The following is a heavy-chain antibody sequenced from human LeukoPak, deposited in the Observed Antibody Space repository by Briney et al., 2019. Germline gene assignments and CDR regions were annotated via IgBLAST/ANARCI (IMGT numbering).Heavy chain of an antibody. D-gene: IGHD3-9*01. CDR3: ARDLPDSGILTAQDI. Sequence: ASVKVSCKASGYSFTSYYMHWVRQAPGQGLEWMGWINPNSGGTNYAQKFQGRVTMTRDTSISTACMELSSLRSDDTAVYYCARDLPDSGILTAQDIWGQGTMVTVSS. CDR2: INPNSGGT. V-gene: IGHV1-2*02. CDR1: GYSFTSYY. J-gene: IGHJ3*02.